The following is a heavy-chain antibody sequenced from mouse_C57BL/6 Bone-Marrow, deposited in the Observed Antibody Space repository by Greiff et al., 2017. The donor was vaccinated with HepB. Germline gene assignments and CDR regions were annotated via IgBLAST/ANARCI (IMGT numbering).Heavy chain of an antibody. CDR2: INPGSGGT. D-gene: IGHD2-2*01. CDR1: GYAFTNYL. V-gene: IGHV1-54*01. J-gene: IGHJ3*01. CDR3: AREDYYGYDPY. Sequence: VQLQQSGAELVRPGTSVKVSCKASGYAFTNYLIEWVKQRPGQGLEWIGVINPGSGGTNYNEKFKGKATLTAEKSSSTAYMQLSSLTSEDSAVYFCAREDYYGYDPYWGQGTLVTVSA.